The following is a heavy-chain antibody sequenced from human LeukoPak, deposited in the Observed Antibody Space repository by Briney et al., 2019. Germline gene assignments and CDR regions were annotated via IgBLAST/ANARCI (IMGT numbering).Heavy chain of an antibody. V-gene: IGHV4-34*01. D-gene: IGHD5-24*01. CDR1: DGSFSGYY. CDR2: INHSGST. CDR3: AREGLQRYLYFDY. J-gene: IGHJ4*02. Sequence: SETLSLTCAVYDGSFSGYYWSWIRQPPGKGLEWIGEINHSGSTNYNPSLKSRVTISVDTSKNQFSLKMSSVTAADTAVYYCAREGLQRYLYFDYWGLGTLVTVSS.